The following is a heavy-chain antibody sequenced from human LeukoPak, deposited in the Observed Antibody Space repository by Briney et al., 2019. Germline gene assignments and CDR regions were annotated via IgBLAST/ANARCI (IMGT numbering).Heavy chain of an antibody. Sequence: AASVKVSCKASGGTFSSYAISWVRRAPGQGLEWMGGIIPIFGTANYAQKFQGRVTITADESTSTAYMELSSLRSEDTAVYYCAREREQYDILTGYPPPFDYWGQGTLVTVSS. CDR2: IIPIFGTA. V-gene: IGHV1-69*13. CDR1: GGTFSSYA. CDR3: AREREQYDILTGYPPPFDY. J-gene: IGHJ4*02. D-gene: IGHD3-9*01.